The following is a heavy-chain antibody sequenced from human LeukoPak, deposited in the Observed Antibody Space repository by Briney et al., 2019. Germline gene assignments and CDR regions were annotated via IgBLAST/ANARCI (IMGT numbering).Heavy chain of an antibody. CDR2: IKQDGTEK. Sequence: PGESLRLSCAASGFTFTTYWMSWVRQPPGKGLEWVANIKQDGTEKYYVDSVKGRFTISRDNAKNSLYLQMNSLRAEDMALYYCAKGVSLAVAAPEFDYWGQGTLVTVSS. J-gene: IGHJ4*02. D-gene: IGHD6-19*01. CDR3: AKGVSLAVAAPEFDY. CDR1: GFTFTTYW. V-gene: IGHV3-7*03.